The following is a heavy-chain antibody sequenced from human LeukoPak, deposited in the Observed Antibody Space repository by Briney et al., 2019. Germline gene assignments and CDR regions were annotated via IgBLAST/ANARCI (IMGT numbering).Heavy chain of an antibody. CDR1: GGTFSSYA. V-gene: IGHV1-69*05. D-gene: IGHD1-1*01. J-gene: IGHJ5*02. Sequence: GASVKVSCKASGGTFSSYAISWVRQAPGQGLEWMGGIIPIFGTANYAQKFQGRVTITTDESTSTAYMELSSLRSEDTAVYYCAREAKLEGNWFDPWGQGTLVTVSS. CDR2: IIPIFGTA. CDR3: AREAKLEGNWFDP.